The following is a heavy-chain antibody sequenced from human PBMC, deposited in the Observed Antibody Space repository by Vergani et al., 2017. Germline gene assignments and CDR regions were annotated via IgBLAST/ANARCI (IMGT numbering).Heavy chain of an antibody. CDR2: IWYDGSNK. CDR1: GFTFSSYG. Sequence: QVQLVESGGGVVQPGRSLRLSCAASGFTFSSYGMHWVRQAPGKGLEWVAVIWYDGSNKYYADSVKGRFTISRDNSKNTLYLQMNSLRAEDTAVYYCAKSQPGIAAAGGSLDYWGQGTLVTVSS. V-gene: IGHV3-33*06. D-gene: IGHD6-13*01. CDR3: AKSQPGIAAAGGSLDY. J-gene: IGHJ4*02.